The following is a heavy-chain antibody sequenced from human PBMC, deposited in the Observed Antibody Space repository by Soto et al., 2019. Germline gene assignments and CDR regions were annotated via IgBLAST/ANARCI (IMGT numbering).Heavy chain of an antibody. V-gene: IGHV3-21*01. CDR2: ISSSSYYI. CDR3: ARDLGEVSAF. Sequence: PGGSLRLSCAASGFPFRSSSMNWVRQAPGKGLEWLSSISSSSYYIFYADSVKGRFTISRDNAKNSLYLQMHSLRAEDTAVYYCARDLGEVSAFWGQGTPVTGSS. J-gene: IGHJ4*02. D-gene: IGHD3-10*01. CDR1: GFPFRSSS.